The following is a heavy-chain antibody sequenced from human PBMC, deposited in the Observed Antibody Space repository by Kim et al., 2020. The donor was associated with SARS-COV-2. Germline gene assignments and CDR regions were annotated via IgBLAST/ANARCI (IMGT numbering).Heavy chain of an antibody. CDR1: GESFSGYF. D-gene: IGHD3-10*01. V-gene: IGHV4-34*01. CDR2: INHSGTT. Sequence: SETLSLTCVVYGESFSGYFWTWIRQPPGKGLEWIGEINHSGTTNFNPSLKSRVTISLDTSKNQFSLNLTSVTAADTAVYFCARARYFYGSGKYYYYGMDVWAKGPRSPSP. CDR3: ARARYFYGSGKYYYYGMDV. J-gene: IGHJ6*02.